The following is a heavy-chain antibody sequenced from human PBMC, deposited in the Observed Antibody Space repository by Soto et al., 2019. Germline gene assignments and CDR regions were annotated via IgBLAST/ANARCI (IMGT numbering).Heavy chain of an antibody. V-gene: IGHV3-30*18. CDR2: ISYDGSNK. CDR3: AKESRDDSSSSREYYFDY. CDR1: GFTFSSYG. Sequence: PGGSLRLSCAASGFTFSSYGMHWVRQAPGKGLEWVAVISYDGSNKYYADSVKGRFTISRDNSKNTLYLQMNSLRAEDAAVYYCAKESRDDSSSSREYYFDYWGQGTLVTVSS. D-gene: IGHD2-2*01. J-gene: IGHJ4*02.